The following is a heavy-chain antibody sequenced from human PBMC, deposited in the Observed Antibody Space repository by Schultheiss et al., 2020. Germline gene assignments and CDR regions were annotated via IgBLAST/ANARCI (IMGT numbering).Heavy chain of an antibody. CDR2: IWYDGSNK. V-gene: IGHV3-33*08. CDR1: GFTFSGSA. Sequence: GGSLRLSCAASGFTFSGSAMHWVRQAPGKGLEWVAVIWYDGSNKYYADSVKGRFTISRDNSKNTLYLQMNSLRAEDTAVYYCAREGLELYADDYWGQGTLVTVSS. D-gene: IGHD1-7*01. J-gene: IGHJ4*02. CDR3: AREGLELYADDY.